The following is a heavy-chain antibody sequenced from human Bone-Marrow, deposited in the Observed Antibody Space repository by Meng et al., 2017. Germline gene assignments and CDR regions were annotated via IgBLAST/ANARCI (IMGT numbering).Heavy chain of an antibody. J-gene: IGHJ4*02. D-gene: IGHD6-13*01. Sequence: GESLQISCVGSGLSFTDAWMSWVRAAPGKGLGWVGRIKRNSDGGTIDYSAPVKGRFTISRDDSKNTLYLQMDSLITEDTAVYFCATGAAAADHWGQGTLVTVSS. CDR3: ATGAAAADH. CDR2: IKRNSDGGTI. V-gene: IGHV3-15*01. CDR1: GLSFTDAW.